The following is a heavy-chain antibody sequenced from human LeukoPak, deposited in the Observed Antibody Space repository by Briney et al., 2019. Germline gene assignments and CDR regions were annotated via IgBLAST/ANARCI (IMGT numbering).Heavy chain of an antibody. V-gene: IGHV4-39*07. CDR2: INHSGST. D-gene: IGHD6-13*01. J-gene: IGHJ4*02. CDR3: ARGPSRQQLVLYYFDY. Sequence: PSETLSLTCTVSGGSISSGGYYWSWIRQPPGKGLEWIGEINHSGSTNYNPSLKSRVTISVDTSKNQFSLKLSSVTAADTAVYYCARGPSRQQLVLYYFDYWGQGTLVTVSS. CDR1: GGSISSGGYY.